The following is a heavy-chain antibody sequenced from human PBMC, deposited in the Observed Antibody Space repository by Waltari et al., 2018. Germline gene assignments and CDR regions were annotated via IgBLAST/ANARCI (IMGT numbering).Heavy chain of an antibody. CDR2: SRSDGMAT. Sequence: EVQLAESGGGLVQPVGSLRLSCAASGFTFSSPWMHWVRQCPGKGVVWVSRSRSDGMATNDGTSGKGRFTISRDNAKNSLYLQMNSRRVDDSAVYYCARGISTSWWGEGTRGTVSS. V-gene: IGHV3-74*01. CDR1: GFTFSSPW. J-gene: IGHJ4*02. CDR3: ARGISTSW.